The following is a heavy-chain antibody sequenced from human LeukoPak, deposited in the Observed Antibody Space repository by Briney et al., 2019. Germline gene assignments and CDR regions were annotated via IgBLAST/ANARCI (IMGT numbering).Heavy chain of an antibody. CDR2: FDPEDGET. J-gene: IGHJ4*02. Sequence: TSVKVSCKVSGYTLTELSMHWVRQAPGKGLEWMGGFDPEDGETIYAQKFQGRVTMTEDTSTDTAYMELSSLRSEDTAVYYCATLGFLEWYSHYWGQGTLVTVSS. CDR3: ATLGFLEWYSHY. D-gene: IGHD3-3*01. CDR1: GYTLTELS. V-gene: IGHV1-24*01.